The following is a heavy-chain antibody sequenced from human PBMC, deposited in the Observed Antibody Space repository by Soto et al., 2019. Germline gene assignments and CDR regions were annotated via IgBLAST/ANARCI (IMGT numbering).Heavy chain of an antibody. CDR3: ARESGDWPLNWLDP. CDR2: ITSDGKSK. D-gene: IGHD2-21*02. V-gene: IGHV3-74*01. J-gene: IGHJ5*02. CDR1: GFNFSNHW. Sequence: VGSLRLSCAASGFNFSNHWMHWVRQRPAEGLVWVSRITSDGKSKAYAESVKGRFAISRDNAKNTLYLQMNGLTAEDTAVYYCARESGDWPLNWLDPWGPGTMVTVSS.